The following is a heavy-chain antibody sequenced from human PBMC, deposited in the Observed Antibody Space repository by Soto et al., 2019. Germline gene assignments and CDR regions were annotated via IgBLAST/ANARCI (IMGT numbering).Heavy chain of an antibody. D-gene: IGHD6-25*01. V-gene: IGHV3-43D*04. CDR3: AKDKGGRIAAPDRTFDI. Sequence: GGSLRLSCAASGFTFDDYAMHWVRQAPGKGLEWVSLISWDGGSTYYADSVKGRFTISRDNSKNSLYLQMNSLRAEDTALYYCAKDKGGRIAAPDRTFDIWGQGTMVTVSS. CDR1: GFTFDDYA. J-gene: IGHJ3*02. CDR2: ISWDGGST.